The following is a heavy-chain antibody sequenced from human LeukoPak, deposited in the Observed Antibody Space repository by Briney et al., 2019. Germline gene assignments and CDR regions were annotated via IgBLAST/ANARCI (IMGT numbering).Heavy chain of an antibody. CDR2: IYTSGST. CDR3: ARDNQTRAAAVGFDY. V-gene: IGHV4-4*07. Sequence: SETLSLTCTVSGGSISSCYWSWIRQPAGKGLEWIGRIYTSGSTNYNPSLKSRVTMSVDTSKNQFSLKLSSVTAADTAAYYCARDNQTRAAAVGFDYWGQGTLVTVSS. CDR1: GGSISSCY. J-gene: IGHJ4*02. D-gene: IGHD6-13*01.